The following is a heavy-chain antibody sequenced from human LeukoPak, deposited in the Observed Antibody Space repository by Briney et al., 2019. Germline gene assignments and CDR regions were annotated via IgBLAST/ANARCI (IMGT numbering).Heavy chain of an antibody. D-gene: IGHD2-2*02. Sequence: ASVKVSCKASGYTFTSYGISWVRQAPGQGLEWMGWFSAYSGNTNYAQKLQGRVTMTTDTSTSTAYMELRSLRSDDTAVYYCARAGYCSSTSCYTSDWFDPWGQGTLVTVSS. CDR2: FSAYSGNT. J-gene: IGHJ5*02. CDR1: GYTFTSYG. V-gene: IGHV1-18*01. CDR3: ARAGYCSSTSCYTSDWFDP.